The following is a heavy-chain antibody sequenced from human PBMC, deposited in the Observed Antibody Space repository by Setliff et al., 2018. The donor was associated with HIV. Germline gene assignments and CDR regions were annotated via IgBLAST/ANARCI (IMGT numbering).Heavy chain of an antibody. V-gene: IGHV1-8*02. Sequence: ASVKVSCKASGYTFTSYDINWVRQATGQGLEWMGWMNPNSGNTGYAQKFQGRVTMTRNTSISTAYMELSSLRSENTAVYYCARGRYNFWSGYRWFDPWGQGTLVTVSS. D-gene: IGHD3-3*01. CDR3: ARGRYNFWSGYRWFDP. J-gene: IGHJ5*02. CDR1: GYTFTSYD. CDR2: MNPNSGNT.